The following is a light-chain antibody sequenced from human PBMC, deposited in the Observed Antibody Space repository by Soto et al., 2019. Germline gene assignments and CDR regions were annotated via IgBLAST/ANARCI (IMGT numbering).Light chain of an antibody. CDR1: QSVSSN. CDR3: QQYNNWPIT. J-gene: IGKJ5*01. CDR2: VAS. V-gene: IGKV3-15*01. Sequence: EIVMTQSPATLSVSPGERVTLSCRASQSVSSNLAWYQQKPGQAPRLLIYVASTRAPGIPARFSGSGSGTEFTLTISSLQSEDFAVYYCQQYNNWPITFGRGTRLEIK.